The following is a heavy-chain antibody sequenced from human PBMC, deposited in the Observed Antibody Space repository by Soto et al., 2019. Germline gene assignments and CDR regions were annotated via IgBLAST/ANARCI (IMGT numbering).Heavy chain of an antibody. D-gene: IGHD6-13*01. CDR1: GFTFSSYA. Sequence: QVQLVESGGGVVQPGRSLRLSCAASGFTFSSYAMHWVRQAPGKGLEWVAVISYDGSNKYYADSVKGRFTISRDNSKNTLYLQMNSLRAEDTAVYYCARAPFSSSWTYYYSYGMDVWGQGTTVTVSS. V-gene: IGHV3-30-3*01. CDR3: ARAPFSSSWTYYYSYGMDV. CDR2: ISYDGSNK. J-gene: IGHJ6*02.